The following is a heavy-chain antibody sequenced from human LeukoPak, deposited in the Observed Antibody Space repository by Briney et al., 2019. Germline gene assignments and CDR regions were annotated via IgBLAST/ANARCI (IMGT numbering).Heavy chain of an antibody. D-gene: IGHD3/OR15-3a*01. J-gene: IGHJ6*03. CDR2: MNPNSGNT. Sequence: ASVKVSCKASGYTFTSYDINWVRQATGQGLEWMGWMNPNSGNTGYAQKFQGRVTMTKNTSITTAYMELSSLSSEDTVVYYCARALSWTSESYYYMDVWGKGTTVTVSS. CDR3: ARALSWTSESYYYMDV. CDR1: GYTFTSYD. V-gene: IGHV1-8*01.